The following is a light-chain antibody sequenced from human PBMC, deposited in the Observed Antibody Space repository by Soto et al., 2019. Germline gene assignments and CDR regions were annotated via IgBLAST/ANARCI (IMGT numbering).Light chain of an antibody. CDR3: AAWDDSLNGFYV. V-gene: IGLV1-44*01. CDR2: YND. CDR1: SSNIGSNT. J-gene: IGLJ1*01. Sequence: QSVLTQPPSASGTPGQRVTISCSGSSSNIGSNTVNWYQQLPGTAPTLLIYYNDQRPSGVPDRFSGSKSGTSASLAISGLQSEDEADYYCAAWDDSLNGFYVFGTGTKGTVL.